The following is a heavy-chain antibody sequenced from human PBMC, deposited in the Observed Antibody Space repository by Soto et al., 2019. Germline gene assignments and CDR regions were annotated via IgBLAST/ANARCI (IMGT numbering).Heavy chain of an antibody. J-gene: IGHJ4*02. Sequence: EVQLLESGGGLVQRGGSQRLSCAASGFTFTSYVMSWVRQAPGKGLEWVAGISGGGGTAFYADSVKGRFTISRDNAKNTVVLKMDSLRAEDTAIYYCAKDSNKYSSSLRGRYFDYWGQGTLVTVSS. V-gene: IGHV3-23*01. CDR1: GFTFTSYV. D-gene: IGHD3-22*01. CDR3: AKDSNKYSSSLRGRYFDY. CDR2: ISGGGGTA.